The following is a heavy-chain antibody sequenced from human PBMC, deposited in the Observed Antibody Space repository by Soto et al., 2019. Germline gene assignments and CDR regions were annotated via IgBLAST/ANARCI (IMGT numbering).Heavy chain of an antibody. Sequence: EVQLLESGGGLVQPGGSLRLSCAASGFTFSSYAMSWVRQAPGKGLEWVSAISGSGGSTYYADSVKGRFTISRDNSKNTLYLQMKSLRAEDTAVYYCSMYTRGANWYFDLWGRGTLVTVSS. CDR2: ISGSGGST. CDR1: GFTFSSYA. D-gene: IGHD6-13*01. V-gene: IGHV3-23*01. J-gene: IGHJ2*01. CDR3: SMYTRGANWYFDL.